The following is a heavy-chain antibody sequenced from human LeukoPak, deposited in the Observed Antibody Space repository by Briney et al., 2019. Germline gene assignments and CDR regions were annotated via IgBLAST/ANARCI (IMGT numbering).Heavy chain of an antibody. Sequence: SETLSLTCTVSGYSISSGYYWGWIRQPPGKGLEWIGSIYHSGSTYYNPSLKSRVTISVDTSKNQFSLKLSSVTAADTAVYYCARVYDTYYLDYWGQGTLVTVSS. CDR3: ARVYDTYYLDY. D-gene: IGHD2/OR15-2a*01. V-gene: IGHV4-38-2*02. CDR2: IYHSGST. J-gene: IGHJ4*02. CDR1: GYSISSGYY.